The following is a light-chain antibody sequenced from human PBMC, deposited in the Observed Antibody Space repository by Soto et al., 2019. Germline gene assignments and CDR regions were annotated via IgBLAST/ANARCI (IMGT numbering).Light chain of an antibody. CDR3: QHYNSDSEA. Sequence: DVRMTQSPSTRSASVGDRVTITCRASQSISSWLAWYQQKPGKAPKLLIYKASTLKSGVPSRFSGSGSGTEFTLTISSLQPDDFATYYCQHYNSDSEAFGQGGKVDI. J-gene: IGKJ1*01. V-gene: IGKV1-5*03. CDR2: KAS. CDR1: QSISSW.